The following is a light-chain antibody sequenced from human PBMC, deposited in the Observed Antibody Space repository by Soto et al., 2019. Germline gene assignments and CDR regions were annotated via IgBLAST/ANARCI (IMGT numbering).Light chain of an antibody. J-gene: IGLJ3*02. V-gene: IGLV2-23*01. CDR1: SSDVGSYTL. CDR3: CSYAGSDTWV. Sequence: QSALTQPASVSGSPRQSITISCTGTSSDVGSYTLVSWYQQHPGKAPKLMIYEGSKRPPGVSNRFSGSKSGNTASLTISGLQAEDEADYYCCSYAGSDTWVFGGGTKLTVL. CDR2: EGS.